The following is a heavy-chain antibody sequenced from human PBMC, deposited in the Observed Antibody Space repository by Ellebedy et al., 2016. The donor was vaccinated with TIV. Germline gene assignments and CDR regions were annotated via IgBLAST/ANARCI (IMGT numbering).Heavy chain of an antibody. CDR3: ARGPPHNGDVGVRDRFDP. CDR1: GFTFRTYS. V-gene: IGHV3-21*01. Sequence: PGGSLRLSCVGSGFTFRTYSMNWVRQTPGKGLEWFSSISSRSEYIYYADSVRGRFTISRDNAENSLYLRRDNLRAEDTAVYYCARGPPHNGDVGVRDRFDPWGQGTLVTVAS. D-gene: IGHD1-26*01. CDR2: ISSRSEYI. J-gene: IGHJ5*02.